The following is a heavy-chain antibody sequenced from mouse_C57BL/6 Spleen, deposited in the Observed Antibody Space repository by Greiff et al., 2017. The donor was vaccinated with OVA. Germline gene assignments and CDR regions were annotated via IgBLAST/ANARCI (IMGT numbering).Heavy chain of an antibody. D-gene: IGHD1-1*01. V-gene: IGHV1-26*01. CDR3: ARDGSSYTYAMDY. CDR2: INPNNGGT. CDR1: GYTFTDYY. J-gene: IGHJ4*01. Sequence: VQLQQSGPELVKPGASVKISCKASGYTFTDYYMNWVKQSHGKSLEWIGDINPNNGGTSYNQKFKGKATLTVDKSSSTAYMELRSLTSEDSAVYYCARDGSSYTYAMDYWGQGTSVTVSS.